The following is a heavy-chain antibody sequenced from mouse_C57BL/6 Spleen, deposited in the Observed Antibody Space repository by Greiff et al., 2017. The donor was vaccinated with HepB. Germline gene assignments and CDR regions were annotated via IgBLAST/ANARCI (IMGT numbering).Heavy chain of an antibody. V-gene: IGHV1-77*01. D-gene: IGHD1-1*01. CDR3: AHRPIYYYGSSYAMDY. CDR2: IGPGSGST. CDR1: GYTFTDYY. Sequence: QVHVKQSGAELVKPGASVKISCKASGYTFTDYYINWVKQRPGQGLEWIGKIGPGSGSTYYNEKFKGKATLTADKSSSTAYMQLSSLTSEDSAVYFCAHRPIYYYGSSYAMDYWGQGTSVTVSS. J-gene: IGHJ4*01.